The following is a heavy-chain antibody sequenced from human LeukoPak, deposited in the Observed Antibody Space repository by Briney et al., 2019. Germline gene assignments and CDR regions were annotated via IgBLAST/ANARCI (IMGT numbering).Heavy chain of an antibody. Sequence: SVKVSCKASGYTFTGYYMHWVRQAPGQGLEWMGGIIPIFGTANYAQKFQGRVTITADESTSTAYMELSSLRSEDTAVYYCARDLHTLYDFWSGYNFDYWGQGTLVTVSS. CDR2: IIPIFGTA. V-gene: IGHV1-69*13. CDR3: ARDLHTLYDFWSGYNFDY. CDR1: GYTFTGYY. D-gene: IGHD3-3*01. J-gene: IGHJ4*02.